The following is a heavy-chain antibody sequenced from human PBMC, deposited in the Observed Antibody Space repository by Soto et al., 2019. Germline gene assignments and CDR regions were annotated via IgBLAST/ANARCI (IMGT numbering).Heavy chain of an antibody. J-gene: IGHJ6*03. CDR2: IKQDGSEK. Sequence: GGSMRLSCAASGFTFSSYWMSWVRKAKGKGLEWVANIKQDGSEKYYVDSVKGRFTTSRENAKNSLYLQMNSLRAEDTAVYYCASITTNSSSWYYYYYMDVWGKGTTVTVSS. D-gene: IGHD6-13*01. CDR1: GFTFSSYW. CDR3: ASITTNSSSWYYYYYMDV. V-gene: IGHV3-7*01.